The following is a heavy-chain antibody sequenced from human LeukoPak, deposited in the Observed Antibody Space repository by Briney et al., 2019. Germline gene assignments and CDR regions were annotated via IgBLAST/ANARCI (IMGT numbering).Heavy chain of an antibody. D-gene: IGHD3-9*01. V-gene: IGHV4-39*01. J-gene: IGHJ3*02. Sequence: SETLSLTCIVSGGSISSSTYYWGWIRQPPGKGLEWIGSIYYSGSTYYNPSLKSRVIISVDTSKNQFSLKLSSVTAADTAVYYCARTKIRGWLLTDAFDIWGQGTMVTVSS. CDR2: IYYSGST. CDR3: ARTKIRGWLLTDAFDI. CDR1: GGSISSSTYY.